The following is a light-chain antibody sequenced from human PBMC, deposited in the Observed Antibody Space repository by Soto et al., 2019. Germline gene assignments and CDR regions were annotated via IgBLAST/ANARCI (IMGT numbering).Light chain of an antibody. V-gene: IGKV1-5*03. CDR3: QQYNSYSIT. J-gene: IGKJ3*01. Sequence: PSTLSASVGDRVTITCRASQSISSWLAWYQQKPGKAPKLLIYKASSLESGVPSRFSGSGSGTEFTLTISSLQPDDFATYYCQQYNSYSITFGPGTKVDIK. CDR2: KAS. CDR1: QSISSW.